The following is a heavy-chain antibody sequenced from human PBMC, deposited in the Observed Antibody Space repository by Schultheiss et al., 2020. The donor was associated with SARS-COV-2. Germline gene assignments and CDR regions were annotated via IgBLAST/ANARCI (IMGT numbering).Heavy chain of an antibody. D-gene: IGHD3-10*01. CDR3: ASQSMVRGVTQFDY. J-gene: IGHJ4*02. CDR2: IYYSWST. V-gene: IGHV4-59*01. CDR1: GGSISSYY. Sequence: SQTLSLTCTVSGGSISSYYWSWIRQPPGKGLEWIGYIYYSWSTNYNPSLKSRVTISVDTSKNQFSLKLSSVTAADTAVYYCASQSMVRGVTQFDYWGQGTLVTVSS.